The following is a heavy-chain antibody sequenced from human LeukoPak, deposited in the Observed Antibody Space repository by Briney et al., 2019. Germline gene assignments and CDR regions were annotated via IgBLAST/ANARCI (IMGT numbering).Heavy chain of an antibody. D-gene: IGHD4-17*01. CDR1: GGSFSGYY. V-gene: IGHV4-34*01. CDR2: INHSGST. J-gene: IGHJ5*02. Sequence: PSETLSLTCAVYGGSFSGYYWSWIRQPPGKGLEWIGEINHSGSTNYNPSLKSRVTISVDTSKNQFSLKLSSVTAADTAVYYCARVGTTVTTSRWYNWSDPWGQGTLVTVSS. CDR3: ARVGTTVTTSRWYNWSDP.